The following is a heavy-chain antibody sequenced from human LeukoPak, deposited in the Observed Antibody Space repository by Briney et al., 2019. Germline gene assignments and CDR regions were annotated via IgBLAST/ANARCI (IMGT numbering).Heavy chain of an antibody. CDR1: GFTFSSYT. CDR2: ISSSSSYI. J-gene: IGHJ4*02. Sequence: GGSLRLSCAASGFTFSSYTMNWVRQAQGKGLEWVSSISSSSSYIYYAESVKGRFTMSRDNAKNSLYLQMNSLRAEDTAVYYCARATTYDILTGYFDYWGQGTLVTVSS. V-gene: IGHV3-21*01. CDR3: ARATTYDILTGYFDY. D-gene: IGHD3-9*01.